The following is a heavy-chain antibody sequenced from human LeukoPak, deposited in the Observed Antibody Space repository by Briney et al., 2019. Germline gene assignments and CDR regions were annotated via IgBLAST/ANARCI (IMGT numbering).Heavy chain of an antibody. D-gene: IGHD6-13*01. J-gene: IGHJ6*03. CDR2: INTNTGNP. CDR1: GYTFTSYA. CDR3: AREGGSSWSLLGYYYYYMDV. Sequence: GASVKVSCKASGYTFTSYAMNWVRQAPGQGLEWMGWINTNTGNPTYAQGFTGRFVFSLDTSVSTAYLQISSLKAEDTAVYYCAREGGSSWSLLGYYYYYMDVWGKGTTVTVSS. V-gene: IGHV7-4-1*02.